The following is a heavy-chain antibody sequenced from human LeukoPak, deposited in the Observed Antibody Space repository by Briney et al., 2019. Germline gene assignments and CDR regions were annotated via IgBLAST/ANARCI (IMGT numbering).Heavy chain of an antibody. CDR1: GGSTSSYY. J-gene: IGHJ4*02. V-gene: IGHV4-59*01. CDR2: IYYSGST. CDR3: ARDFSVGAPDY. D-gene: IGHD1-26*01. Sequence: SETLSLTCTVSGGSTSSYYWSWIRQPPGKGLEWIGYIYYSGSTNYNPSLKSRVTISVDTSKNQFSLKLSSVTAADTAVYYCARDFSVGAPDYWGQGTLVTVSS.